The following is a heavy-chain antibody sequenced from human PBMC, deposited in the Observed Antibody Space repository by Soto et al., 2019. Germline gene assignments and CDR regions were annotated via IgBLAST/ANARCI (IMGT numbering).Heavy chain of an antibody. V-gene: IGHV1-2*02. J-gene: IGHJ5*02. Sequence: ASVKVSCKASGFSFTGYYIHWLRQAPGQGLEWMGWINAHSGGTEYAQKFQGRVTLTRDTSIATAYLTLASLRSDDTAVYYCAREFNYYDSSGYNWFDPWGQGTLVTVSS. CDR2: INAHSGGT. CDR3: AREFNYYDSSGYNWFDP. D-gene: IGHD3-22*01. CDR1: GFSFTGYY.